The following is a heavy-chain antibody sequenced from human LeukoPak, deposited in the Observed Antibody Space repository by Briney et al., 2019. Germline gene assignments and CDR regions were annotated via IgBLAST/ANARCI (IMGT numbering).Heavy chain of an antibody. CDR1: GFTFSSYG. CDR2: IWYDGSNK. V-gene: IGHV3-33*06. CDR3: AKGKTGATGSLFDY. J-gene: IGHJ4*02. D-gene: IGHD1-1*01. Sequence: PGGSLRLSCAASGFTFSSYGMHWVRQAPGKGLEWVAVIWYDGSNKYYADSVKGRFTISRDNSKNTLYLQMNSLRAEDTAVYYCAKGKTGATGSLFDYWGQGTLVTVSS.